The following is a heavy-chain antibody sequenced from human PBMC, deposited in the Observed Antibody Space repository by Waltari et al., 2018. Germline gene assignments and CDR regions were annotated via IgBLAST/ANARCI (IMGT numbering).Heavy chain of an antibody. CDR2: INSNTGGT. J-gene: IGHJ5*02. V-gene: IGHV1-2*02. Sequence: QVHLVQSGAEVKKPGASVQVSCRASGYPFVAFYMHWVRLVPGQGLEWMGWINSNTGGTKYAQAFQGRVTMTRDTSITTVYMELSRLSSDDTALYFCGRDPPDLHHFDLWGQGTLVTVSS. CDR1: GYPFVAFY. CDR3: GRDPPDLHHFDL.